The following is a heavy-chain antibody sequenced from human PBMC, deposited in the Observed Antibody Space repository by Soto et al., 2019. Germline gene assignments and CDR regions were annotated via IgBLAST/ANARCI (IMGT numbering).Heavy chain of an antibody. D-gene: IGHD3-3*01. J-gene: IGHJ6*02. Sequence: KPSETLSLTCGVYGGSFSGHFWSWIRQPPGKGLEWIGDINHSGSTNYNPSLRSRVTISVDTSKNQLSLKLSSVTAADTAVYYCAKALKRSSYLYYYGMDVWGQGTTVTVSS. CDR3: AKALKRSSYLYYYGMDV. CDR1: GGSFSGHF. V-gene: IGHV4-34*01. CDR2: INHSGST.